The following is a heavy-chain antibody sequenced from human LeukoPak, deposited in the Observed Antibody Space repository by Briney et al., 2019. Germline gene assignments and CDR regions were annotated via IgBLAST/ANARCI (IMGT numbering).Heavy chain of an antibody. CDR3: ARGANPGRYYWFDP. V-gene: IGHV3-21*01. CDR2: ISSSSSYI. Sequence: GGSLRLSCAASGFTFSSYSMNWVRQAPGKRLEWVSSISSSSSYIYYADSVKGRFTISRDNAKNSLYLQMNSLRAEDTAVYYCARGANPGRYYWFDPWGQGTLVTVSS. CDR1: GFTFSSYS. D-gene: IGHD1-26*01. J-gene: IGHJ5*02.